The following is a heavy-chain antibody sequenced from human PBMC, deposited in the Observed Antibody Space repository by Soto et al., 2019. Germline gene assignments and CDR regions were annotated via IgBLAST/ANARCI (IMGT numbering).Heavy chain of an antibody. CDR1: GFTFSGSA. Sequence: PGGSLRLSCAASGFTFSGSAMHWVRQASGKGLEWVGRIRSKANSYATAYAASVKGRFTISRDDSKNTAYLQMNSLKTEDTAVYYCTLGYCSGGSPYCVYWGQGTLVTVSS. V-gene: IGHV3-73*01. D-gene: IGHD2-15*01. CDR3: TLGYCSGGSPYCVY. CDR2: IRSKANSYAT. J-gene: IGHJ4*02.